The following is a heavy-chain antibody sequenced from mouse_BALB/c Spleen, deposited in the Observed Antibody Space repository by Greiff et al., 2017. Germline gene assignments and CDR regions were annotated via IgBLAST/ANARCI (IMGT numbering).Heavy chain of an antibody. J-gene: IGHJ4*01. CDR3: ARDITGYYAMDY. Sequence: DVQLQESGAELVKPGASVKLSCTASGFNIKDTYMHWVKQRPEQGLEWIGRIDPANGNTKYDPKFQGKATITADTSSNTAYLQLSSLTSEDTAVYYCARDITGYYAMDYWGQGTSVTVSS. CDR1: GFNIKDTY. V-gene: IGHV14-3*02. CDR2: IDPANGNT.